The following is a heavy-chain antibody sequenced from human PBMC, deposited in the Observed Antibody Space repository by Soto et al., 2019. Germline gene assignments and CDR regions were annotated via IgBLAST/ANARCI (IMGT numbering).Heavy chain of an antibody. Sequence: GGSLRLSCAASGFTFSSYSMSWVRQAPGKGLEWVSSISSSSSYIYYADSVKGRFTISRDNAKNSLYLQMNSLRAEDTAVYYCARATNLGAFDIWGQGTMVTVSS. CDR2: ISSSSSYI. CDR1: GFTFSSYS. J-gene: IGHJ3*02. CDR3: ARATNLGAFDI. D-gene: IGHD2-8*01. V-gene: IGHV3-21*01.